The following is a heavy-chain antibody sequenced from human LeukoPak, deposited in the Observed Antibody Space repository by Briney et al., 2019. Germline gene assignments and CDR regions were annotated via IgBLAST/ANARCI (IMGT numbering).Heavy chain of an antibody. Sequence: SETLSLTCAVYGGPFSGDYWSWIRQPPGKGLEWIGEINHSGSTNYNPSLKSRVTISVDTSKNQFSLKLSSVTAADTAVYYCASRDTATGLDWGQGTLVTVSS. J-gene: IGHJ4*02. CDR3: ASRDTATGLD. D-gene: IGHD5-18*01. CDR2: INHSGST. V-gene: IGHV4-34*01. CDR1: GGPFSGDY.